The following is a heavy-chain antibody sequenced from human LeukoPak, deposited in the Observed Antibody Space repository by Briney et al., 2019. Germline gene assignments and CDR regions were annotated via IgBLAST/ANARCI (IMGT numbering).Heavy chain of an antibody. CDR3: AKDSGAEVFQH. Sequence: ASVTVSYKPSGYTFPSYGISWVRQAPRQGLEGMGWINAYNGNTNYAPKLQGRVTITTDTSTSTAYLELRSLSSGDTAVYFCAKDSGAEVFQHWGQGTLVSVSS. V-gene: IGHV1-18*01. D-gene: IGHD6-25*01. J-gene: IGHJ1*01. CDR1: GYTFPSYG. CDR2: INAYNGNT.